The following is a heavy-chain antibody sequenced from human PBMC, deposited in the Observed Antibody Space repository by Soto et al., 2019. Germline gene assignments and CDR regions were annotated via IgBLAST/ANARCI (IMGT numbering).Heavy chain of an antibody. CDR2: IDYRGST. Sequence: PSETLSLTCTVSGDSFSSGGYYWSWIRQRSGKGLEWIAYIDYRGSTYYNPSLKSRVTISVDTSKKQVSLNVTSVTAADTAIYYCAREPVSMTGGWLDAWGQGTLVTVSS. CDR1: GDSFSSGGYY. D-gene: IGHD2-2*01. V-gene: IGHV4-31*03. J-gene: IGHJ5*02. CDR3: AREPVSMTGGWLDA.